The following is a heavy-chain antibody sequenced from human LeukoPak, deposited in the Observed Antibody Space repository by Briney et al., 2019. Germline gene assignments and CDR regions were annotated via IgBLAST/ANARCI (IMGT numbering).Heavy chain of an antibody. CDR3: ARESIASRGDY. V-gene: IGHV4-39*02. CDR2: IYYSGST. CDR1: GGSISSSSYY. D-gene: IGHD6-6*01. J-gene: IGHJ4*02. Sequence: SETLSLTCTVSGGSISSSSYYWGWLRQPPGKGLEWIGSIYYSGSTYYNPSLKSRVTISVDTSKNQFSLKLSSVTAADTAVYYCARESIASRGDYWGQGTLVTISS.